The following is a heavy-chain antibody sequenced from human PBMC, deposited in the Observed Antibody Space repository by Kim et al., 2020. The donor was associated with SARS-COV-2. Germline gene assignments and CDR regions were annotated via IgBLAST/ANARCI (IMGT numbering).Heavy chain of an antibody. V-gene: IGHV1-3*01. CDR2: INAGNGNT. J-gene: IGHJ5*02. CDR3: AREGPGASHYDILTGYYPISWRTGFDP. D-gene: IGHD3-9*01. CDR1: GYTFTSYA. Sequence: ASVKVSCKASGYTFTSYAMHWVRQAPGQRLEWMGWINAGNGNTKYSQKFQGRVTITRDTSASTAYMELSSLRSEDTAVYYCAREGPGASHYDILTGYYPISWRTGFDPWGQGTLVTVSS.